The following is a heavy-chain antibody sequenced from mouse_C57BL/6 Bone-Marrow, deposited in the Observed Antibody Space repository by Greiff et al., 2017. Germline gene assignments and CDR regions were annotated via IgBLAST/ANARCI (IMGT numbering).Heavy chain of an antibody. CDR3: ARDHGSRFYAMDY. V-gene: IGHV5-16*01. J-gene: IGHJ4*01. Sequence: EVQLVESEGGLVQPGSSMKLSCTASGFTFSDYYMAWVRQVPEKGLEWVANINYDGSSTYYLDSLKSRFIISRDNAKKILDLQMSSLESEDTATYYCARDHGSRFYAMDYWGQGTSVTVSS. D-gene: IGHD1-1*01. CDR2: INYDGSST. CDR1: GFTFSDYY.